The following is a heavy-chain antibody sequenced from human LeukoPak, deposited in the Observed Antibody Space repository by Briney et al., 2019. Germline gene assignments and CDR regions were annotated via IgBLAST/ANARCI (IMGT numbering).Heavy chain of an antibody. V-gene: IGHV4-59*08. D-gene: IGHD1-26*01. Sequence: PSETLSLTCTVSGVSISSYYWSWIRQPPGKGLEWIGYIYYSGSTNYNPSLKSRVTISVDTSKNQFSLKLSSVTAADTAVYYCARSQGESYGDYVDVWGQGTTVTVSS. CDR1: GVSISSYY. CDR3: ARSQGESYGDYVDV. CDR2: IYYSGST. J-gene: IGHJ6*03.